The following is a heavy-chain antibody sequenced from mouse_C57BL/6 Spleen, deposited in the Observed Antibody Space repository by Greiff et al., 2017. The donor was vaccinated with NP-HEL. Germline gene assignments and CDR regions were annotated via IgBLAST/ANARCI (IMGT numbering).Heavy chain of an antibody. CDR1: GYSTTSGYY. D-gene: IGHD2-4*01. CDR3: AREGIYYDYDGFAY. J-gene: IGHJ3*01. CDR2: ISYDGSN. Sequence: EVQLQQSGPGLVKPSQSLSLTCSVTGYSTTSGYYWNWIRQFPGNKLEWMGYISYDGSNNYNPSLKNRISITRDTSKNQFFLKLNSVTTEDTATYYCAREGIYYDYDGFAYWGQGTLVTVSA. V-gene: IGHV3-6*01.